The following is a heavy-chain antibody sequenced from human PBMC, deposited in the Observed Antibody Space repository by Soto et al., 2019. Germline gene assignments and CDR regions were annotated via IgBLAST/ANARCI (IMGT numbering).Heavy chain of an antibody. J-gene: IGHJ6*02. D-gene: IGHD2-2*01. V-gene: IGHV1-69*01. Sequence: QVQLVQSGAEVKKPGSSVKVSCKSSGRTFSSHSINWVRQAPGQGLDWMGGIIPIFGPANFAKKFQGRVTITADESTTTAYMELSSLRSEDTAVYYCATGSFTSTGGRIGYHYNAMDVWGQGTTVTVSS. CDR3: ATGSFTSTGGRIGYHYNAMDV. CDR1: GRTFSSHS. CDR2: IIPIFGPA.